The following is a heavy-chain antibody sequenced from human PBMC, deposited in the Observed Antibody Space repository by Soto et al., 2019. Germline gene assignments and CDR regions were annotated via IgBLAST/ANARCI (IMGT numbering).Heavy chain of an antibody. V-gene: IGHV1-18*01. J-gene: IGHJ6*02. D-gene: IGHD5-18*01. CDR3: ARDGSDPVYSYGYNYYYGMDV. CDR2: ISAYNGNT. Sequence: GASVKVSCKASGCTFTSYGISWVRQAPGQGLEWMGWISAYNGNTNYAQKLQGRVTMTTDTSTSAAYMELRSLRSDDTAVYYCARDGSDPVYSYGYNYYYGMDVWGQGTTVTVSS. CDR1: GCTFTSYG.